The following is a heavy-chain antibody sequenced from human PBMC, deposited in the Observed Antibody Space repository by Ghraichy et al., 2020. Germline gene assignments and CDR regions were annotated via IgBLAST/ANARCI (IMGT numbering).Heavy chain of an antibody. D-gene: IGHD2-21*02. J-gene: IGHJ2*01. CDR3: ARDPGAAYCGGDCYSGWYFDL. CDR1: GYTFTSYG. V-gene: IGHV1-18*01. Sequence: ASVKVSCKASGYTFTSYGISWVRQAPGQGLEWMGWISAYNGNTNYAQKLQGRVTMTTDTSTSTAYMELRSLRSDDTAVYYCARDPGAAYCGGDCYSGWYFDLWGRGTLVTVSS. CDR2: ISAYNGNT.